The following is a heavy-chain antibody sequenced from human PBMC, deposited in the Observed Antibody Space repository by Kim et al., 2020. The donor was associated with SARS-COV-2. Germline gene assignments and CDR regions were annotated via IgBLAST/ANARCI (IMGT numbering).Heavy chain of an antibody. Sequence: SQTLSLTCAISGDSVSSNSAAWNWIRQSPSRGLEWLGRTYYRSKWYNDYAVSVKSRITINPDTSKNQFSLQLNSVTPEDTAVYYCARQREKRVSGYGPYYFDYWGQGTLVTVSS. J-gene: IGHJ4*02. V-gene: IGHV6-1*01. D-gene: IGHD1-1*01. CDR3: ARQREKRVSGYGPYYFDY. CDR1: GDSVSSNSAA. CDR2: TYYRSKWYN.